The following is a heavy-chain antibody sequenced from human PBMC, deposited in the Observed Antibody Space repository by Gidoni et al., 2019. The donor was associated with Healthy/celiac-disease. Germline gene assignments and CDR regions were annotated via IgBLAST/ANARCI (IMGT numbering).Heavy chain of an antibody. CDR2: IYYSGST. J-gene: IGHJ5*02. V-gene: IGHV4-31*03. CDR1: GGSISSGGYY. D-gene: IGHD3-10*01. CDR3: ARARSDLTYYYGSGSYLARCNWFDP. Sequence: QVQLQESGPGLVKPSQTLSLTCTVSGGSISSGGYYWSWIRQHPGKGLEWIGYIYYSGSTYYNPSLKSRVTISVDTSKNQFSLKPSSVTAADTAVYYCARARSDLTYYYGSGSYLARCNWFDPWGQGTLVTVSS.